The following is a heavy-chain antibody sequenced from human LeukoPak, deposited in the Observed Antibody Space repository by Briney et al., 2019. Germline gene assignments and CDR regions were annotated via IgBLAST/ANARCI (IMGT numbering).Heavy chain of an antibody. CDR1: GFTFSSYS. V-gene: IGHV3-21*01. J-gene: IGHJ3*02. Sequence: GGSLRLSCAASGFTFSSYSMNWVRQAPGKGLDWVSSISSSSSYIYYADSVKGRFTISRDNAKNSLYLQMNNLRAEDTAVYYCARVGCSGGSCPHGIWGQGTMVTVSS. CDR2: ISSSSSYI. D-gene: IGHD2-15*01. CDR3: ARVGCSGGSCPHGI.